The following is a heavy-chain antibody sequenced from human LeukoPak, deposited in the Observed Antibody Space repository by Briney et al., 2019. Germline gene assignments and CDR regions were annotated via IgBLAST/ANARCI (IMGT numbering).Heavy chain of an antibody. CDR1: GFTFSSYA. CDR3: ARPGLRYFDWLFQNWFDP. J-gene: IGHJ5*02. V-gene: IGHV3-23*01. CDR2: ISGRGGST. D-gene: IGHD3-9*01. Sequence: PGGSLRLSCAASGFTFSSYAMSWVRQAPGKGLEWVSAISGRGGSTYYADSVKGRFTISRDNSKNTLYLQMNSLRAEDTAVYYCARPGLRYFDWLFQNWFDPWGQGTLVTVSS.